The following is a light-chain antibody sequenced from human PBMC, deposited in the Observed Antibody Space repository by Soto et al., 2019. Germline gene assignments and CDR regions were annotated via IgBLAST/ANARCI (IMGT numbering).Light chain of an antibody. J-gene: IGKJ1*01. CDR3: QQYNSYSRT. V-gene: IGKV1-5*01. CDR1: QSLSGW. Sequence: EIQMTQSPSTLSASVGERVTITCRASQSLSGWLAWYQQKPGKAPNLLIYDTSTLKSGVPSRFSGSGSGTDFTLTISSLQPEDFAAYYCQQYNSYSRTFGQGTKVEV. CDR2: DTS.